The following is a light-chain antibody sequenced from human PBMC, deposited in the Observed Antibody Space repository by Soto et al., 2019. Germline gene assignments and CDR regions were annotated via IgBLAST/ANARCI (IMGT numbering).Light chain of an antibody. J-gene: IGLJ2*01. CDR2: EVS. CDR1: SSDVGGYNY. V-gene: IGLV2-8*01. CDR3: SSYAGSSNLEVV. Sequence: QSALTQPPSASGSPGQSVTISCTGTSSDVGGYNYVSWYQQHPGKAPKLMIYEVSKRPSGVPDRFSGSKSGNTASLTVSGLQAEDEADYYCSSYAGSSNLEVVFGGGTKLTVL.